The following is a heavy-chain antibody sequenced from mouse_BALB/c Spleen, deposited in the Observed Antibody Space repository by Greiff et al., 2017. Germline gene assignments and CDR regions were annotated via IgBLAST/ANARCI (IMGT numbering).Heavy chain of an antibody. V-gene: IGHV1S127*01. D-gene: IGHD1-1*01. CDR1: GYTFTSYW. J-gene: IGHJ1*01. CDR2: IDPSDSYT. CDR3: TCYGDWYFDV. Sequence: QVQLQQPGAELVKPGASVKMSCKASGYTFTSYWMHWVKQRPGQGLEWIGVIDPSDSYTSYNQKFKGKATLTVDTSSSTAYMQLSSLTSEDSAVYYCTCYGDWYFDVWGAGTTVTVSS.